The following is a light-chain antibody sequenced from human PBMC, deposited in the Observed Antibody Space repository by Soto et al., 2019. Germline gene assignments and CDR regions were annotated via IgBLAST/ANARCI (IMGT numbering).Light chain of an antibody. CDR3: QQYKNWPPLN. Sequence: IVMTQSPAILSVSPGERATLSCRASQSVDTNLAWYQQKPCQAPRPLIHGASTRATGIPARLSGSGSGTEFPLTISRLQSDDYAVYYCQQYKNWPPLNFGGGTTVEI. V-gene: IGKV3-15*01. J-gene: IGKJ4*01. CDR1: QSVDTN. CDR2: GAS.